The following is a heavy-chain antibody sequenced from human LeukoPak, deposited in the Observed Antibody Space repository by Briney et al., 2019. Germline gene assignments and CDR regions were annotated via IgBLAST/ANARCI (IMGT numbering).Heavy chain of an antibody. V-gene: IGHV1-2*06. Sequence: ASVKVSFKASGYTFTGYYMHWVRQAPGQGLEWMGRINPNSGGTNYAQKFQGRVTMTRDTSISTAYMELSRLRSDDTAVYYCASYCTNGVCYDGNYYYYGMDVWGQGTTVTVSS. CDR1: GYTFTGYY. J-gene: IGHJ6*02. D-gene: IGHD2-8*01. CDR3: ASYCTNGVCYDGNYYYYGMDV. CDR2: INPNSGGT.